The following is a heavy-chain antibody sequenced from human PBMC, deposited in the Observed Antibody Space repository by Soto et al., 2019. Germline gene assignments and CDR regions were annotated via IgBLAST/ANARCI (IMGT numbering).Heavy chain of an antibody. Sequence: PGGSLRLSCAASGFTFSSYSMNWVRQAPGKGLEWVSSISSSSSYIYYTDSVKGRFTTSRDNAKNSLYLQMNSLRAEDTAVYYCAREGPYCSGGSCHQPFDYWGQGTLVTVSS. CDR1: GFTFSSYS. J-gene: IGHJ4*02. CDR3: AREGPYCSGGSCHQPFDY. D-gene: IGHD2-15*01. CDR2: ISSSSSYI. V-gene: IGHV3-21*01.